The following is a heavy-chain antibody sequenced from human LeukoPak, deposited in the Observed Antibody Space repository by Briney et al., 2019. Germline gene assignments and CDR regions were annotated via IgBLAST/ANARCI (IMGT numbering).Heavy chain of an antibody. V-gene: IGHV4-4*07. J-gene: IGHJ5*02. CDR1: GGSMSSHY. CDR2: IYIDGSS. Sequence: KSSETLSLTCTVSGGSMSSHYWSWIRQPAGKGLEWIGRIYIDGSSNYNPSLKSRVAMSVDTSKNQFSLKLTSVTAADTAMYYWARGRTAFDPWGQGTLVSVSS. CDR3: ARGRTAFDP.